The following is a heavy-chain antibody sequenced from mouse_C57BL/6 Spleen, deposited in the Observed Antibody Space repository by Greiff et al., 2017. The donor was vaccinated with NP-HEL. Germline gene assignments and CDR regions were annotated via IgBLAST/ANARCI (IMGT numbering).Heavy chain of an antibody. CDR2: IYPGSGST. D-gene: IGHD2-1*01. J-gene: IGHJ2*01. CDR3: AREGAYGNGEGY. Sequence: QVQLQQPGAELVKPGASVKMSCKASGYTFTSYWITWVKQRPGQGLEWIGDIYPGSGSTNYNEKFKSKATLTVDTSSSTAYMQLSSLTSEDSAVYYGAREGAYGNGEGYWGQGTTLTVSS. V-gene: IGHV1-55*01. CDR1: GYTFTSYW.